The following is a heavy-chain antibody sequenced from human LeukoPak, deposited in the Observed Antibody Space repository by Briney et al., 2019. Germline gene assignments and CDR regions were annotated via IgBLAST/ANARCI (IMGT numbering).Heavy chain of an antibody. CDR3: ARAGPENLNWRYYIDF. D-gene: IGHD1-1*01. CDR1: GDSINKYF. J-gene: IGHJ4*02. CDR2: ISHSGNT. Sequence: SETLSLTCTVPGDSINKYFWSWLRQSPGKGLEWIGHISHSGNTNYNPSLKSRVTISLDRSNNQFSLRLSSVTAADTAVYYCARAGPENLNWRYYIDFWGQGLLVTVSS. V-gene: IGHV4-59*01.